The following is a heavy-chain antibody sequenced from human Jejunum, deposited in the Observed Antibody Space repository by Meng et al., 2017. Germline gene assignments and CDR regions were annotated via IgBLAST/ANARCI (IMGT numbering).Heavy chain of an antibody. CDR1: GLTLRNYA. D-gene: IGHD1-26*01. V-gene: IGHV3-74*01. CDR2: INMDGSRT. CDR3: ARDRPGGTAGAADY. Sequence: LVGCGVGWVQPGGALRLSCAFSGLTLRNYAMTGVRQAPGKGLEWVSDINMDGSRTGYADSVKGRFTISKDNAKNTLSLQMNSLRVEDTAVYYCARDRPGGTAGAADYWGPGNLVTVSS. J-gene: IGHJ4*02.